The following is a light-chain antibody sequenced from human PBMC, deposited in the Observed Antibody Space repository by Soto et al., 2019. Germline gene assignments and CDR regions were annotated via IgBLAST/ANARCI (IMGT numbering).Light chain of an antibody. Sequence: QSALTQPASVSGSPGQSITISCTGTITDIGAYNYVSWYQQHPGKAPKLLIYGVSSRPSGVSNRFSGSKSGNAAYLTISGLQADDEAEYYCNSYTSNNTYVFGTGTKLTVL. CDR1: ITDIGAYNY. CDR3: NSYTSNNTYV. V-gene: IGLV2-14*01. CDR2: GVS. J-gene: IGLJ1*01.